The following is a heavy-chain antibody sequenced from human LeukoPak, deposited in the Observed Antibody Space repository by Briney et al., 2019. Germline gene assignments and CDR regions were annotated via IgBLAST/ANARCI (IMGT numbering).Heavy chain of an antibody. D-gene: IGHD3-22*01. CDR3: ARDYYDSSGYYLL. J-gene: IGHJ4*02. CDR1: GGSFSGYY. CDR2: INHSGST. V-gene: IGHV4-34*01. Sequence: SETLSLTCAVYGGSFSGYYWSWIRQPPGKGLEWIGEINHSGSTNYNPSLKSRVTISVDTSKNQISLKLSSVTAADTAVYYCARDYYDSSGYYLLWGQGTLVTVSS.